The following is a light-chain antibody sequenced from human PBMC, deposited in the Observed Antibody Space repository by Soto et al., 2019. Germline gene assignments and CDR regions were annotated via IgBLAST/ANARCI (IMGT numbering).Light chain of an antibody. Sequence: DIQMTQSPSTLSASVGDRVTISCRASQSISSWLAWYQQKPGKATKLMIYDASSLETGVPSRFSGSGSGTEFTLTISSLQPDDFADYYCQQYNSYYPWTFGQGTKVDIK. J-gene: IGKJ1*01. V-gene: IGKV1-5*01. CDR2: DAS. CDR3: QQYNSYYPWT. CDR1: QSISSW.